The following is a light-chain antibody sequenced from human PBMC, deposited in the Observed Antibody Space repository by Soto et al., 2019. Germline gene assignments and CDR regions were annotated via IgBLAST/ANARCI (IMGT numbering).Light chain of an antibody. Sequence: DIVMTQSPDSLAVSLGERATINCKSSQSISYSSNKKNQLAWYQQKPGQPPQLLIYWASTRESGVPDRFTGSGSGTDFTLTISSLQAEDVAVYYCQQYHSSPVTFGQGTRLEMK. V-gene: IGKV4-1*01. J-gene: IGKJ5*01. CDR3: QQYHSSPVT. CDR2: WAS. CDR1: QSISYSSNKKNQ.